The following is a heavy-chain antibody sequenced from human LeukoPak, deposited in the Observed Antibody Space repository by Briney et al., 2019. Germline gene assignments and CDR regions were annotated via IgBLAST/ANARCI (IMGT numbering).Heavy chain of an antibody. J-gene: IGHJ1*01. V-gene: IGHV3-7*01. CDR3: ATLDSTKSVL. CDR2: VKQDGTEK. Sequence: GGSLRLSCAASGFTFSSYAMSWVRQAPGKGLEWVACVKQDGTEKNYVVSVWGRFTVSVDNGKNSLCLQMNSLRAEDTAKYYCATLDSTKSVLWGRGTAVIVSS. D-gene: IGHD2-2*01. CDR1: GFTFSSYA.